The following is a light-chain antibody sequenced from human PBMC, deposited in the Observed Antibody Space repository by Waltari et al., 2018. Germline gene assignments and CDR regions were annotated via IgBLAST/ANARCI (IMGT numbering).Light chain of an antibody. CDR3: QQSYSTPMYT. CDR2: AAS. V-gene: IGKV1-39*01. J-gene: IGKJ2*01. CDR1: QSISSY. Sequence: DIQMTQSQSSLSASVGDRVTITCRASQSISSYLNWYQQKPGKAPKLLIYAASSLQSGVPSRFSGSGSGTDFTLTISSLQPEDFVTYYCQQSYSTPMYTFGQGTKLEIK.